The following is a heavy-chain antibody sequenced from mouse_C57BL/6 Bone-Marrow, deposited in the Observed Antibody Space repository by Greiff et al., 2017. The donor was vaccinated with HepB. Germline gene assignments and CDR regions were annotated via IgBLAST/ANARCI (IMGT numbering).Heavy chain of an antibody. V-gene: IGHV1-15*01. J-gene: IGHJ3*01. CDR1: GYTFTDDE. Sequence: QVQLQQSGAELVRPGASVTLSCKASGYTFTDDEMHWVKQTPVHGLEWIGAIDPETGGTAYNQKFKGKAILTADKSSSTAYMELRSLKSEDSAVYYGTRADDGYYRYWFAYWGQGTLVTVSA. CDR2: IDPETGGT. CDR3: TRADDGYYRYWFAY. D-gene: IGHD2-3*01.